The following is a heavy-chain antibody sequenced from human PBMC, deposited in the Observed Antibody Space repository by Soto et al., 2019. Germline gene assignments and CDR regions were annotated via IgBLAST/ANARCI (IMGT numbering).Heavy chain of an antibody. CDR3: ARVSVGTTVTTETYYYYYYMDV. CDR1: GGSISSYY. Sequence: SETLSLTCTVSGGSISSYYWSWIRQPPGKGLEWIGYIYYSGSTNYNPSLKSRVTISVDTSKNQFSLKLSSVTAADTAVYYCARVSVGTTVTTETYYYYYYMDVWGKGTTVTVSS. D-gene: IGHD4-17*01. J-gene: IGHJ6*03. V-gene: IGHV4-59*01. CDR2: IYYSGST.